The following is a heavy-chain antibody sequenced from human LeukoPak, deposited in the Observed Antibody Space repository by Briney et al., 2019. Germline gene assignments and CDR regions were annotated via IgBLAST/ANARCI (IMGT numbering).Heavy chain of an antibody. Sequence: SETLSLTCTVSGGSIGSYHWTWVRQPPGKGLEWIGEIFDSGSPSYKPALKSRVTISLDTSKNQFSLSLGSATAADTAVYYCARNDDNGWYFFDIWGQGTLCTVSS. J-gene: IGHJ4*02. CDR3: ARNDDNGWYFFDI. CDR1: GGSIGSYH. V-gene: IGHV4-59*08. D-gene: IGHD6-19*01. CDR2: IFDSGSP.